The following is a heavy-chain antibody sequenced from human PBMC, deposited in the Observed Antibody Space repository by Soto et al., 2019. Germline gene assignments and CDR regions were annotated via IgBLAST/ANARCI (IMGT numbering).Heavy chain of an antibody. V-gene: IGHV4-31*03. CDR1: GGSIRSGGYY. CDR2: IYYSGST. Sequence: SETLSLTCTVSGGSIRSGGYYWSWVRQSPRRGLEWIGNIYYSGSTYYNPSLKSRLTISVDTSKNQFSLSLSSVTAADTAVYYCARDRLMATAGTARHYFGLDVWGQGTTVTVSS. D-gene: IGHD5-18*01. J-gene: IGHJ6*02. CDR3: ARDRLMATAGTARHYFGLDV.